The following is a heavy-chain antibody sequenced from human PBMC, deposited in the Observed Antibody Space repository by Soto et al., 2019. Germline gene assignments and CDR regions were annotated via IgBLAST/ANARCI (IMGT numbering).Heavy chain of an antibody. J-gene: IGHJ6*02. V-gene: IGHV1-18*04. CDR1: GYTFTSYG. CDR3: ARVPREIILVGMDV. D-gene: IGHD2-2*01. Sequence: QVQLVQSGAEMKKPGASVKVSCKASGYTFTSYGISWVRQAPGQGLEWMGWISGKTAKTNYAQNLQGRVTITTDTSTSTAYMELRSLRSDDTAVYYCARVPREIILVGMDVWGQGTTVTVSS. CDR2: ISGKTAKT.